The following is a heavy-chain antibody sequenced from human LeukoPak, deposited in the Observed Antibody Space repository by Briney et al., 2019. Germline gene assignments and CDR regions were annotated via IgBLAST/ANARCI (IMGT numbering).Heavy chain of an antibody. Sequence: ASVNVSCKASGYTFTSYYMHWVRQAPGQGLEWMGIINPSGGSTSYAQKFQGRVTMTRDTSTSTVYMELSSLRSEDTAVYYCARDIGRQVHFDWLSDWGQGTLVTVSS. CDR3: ARDIGRQVHFDWLSD. CDR1: GYTFTSYY. D-gene: IGHD3-9*01. V-gene: IGHV1-46*01. J-gene: IGHJ4*02. CDR2: INPSGGST.